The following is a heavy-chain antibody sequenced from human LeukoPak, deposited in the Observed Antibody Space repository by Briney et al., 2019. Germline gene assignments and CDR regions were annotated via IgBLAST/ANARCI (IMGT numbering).Heavy chain of an antibody. D-gene: IGHD3-16*02. Sequence: GGSLRLSCAASGFTFSSHAMSWVRQAPGKGLEWVSGTNGNGASTYYADSVEGRFTISRDNSKNTLFLEMNSLRADDTAVYYCAKGTTVARYYAMDVWGQGTTVTVSS. CDR2: TNGNGAST. J-gene: IGHJ6*02. CDR1: GFTFSSHA. CDR3: AKGTTVARYYAMDV. V-gene: IGHV3-23*01.